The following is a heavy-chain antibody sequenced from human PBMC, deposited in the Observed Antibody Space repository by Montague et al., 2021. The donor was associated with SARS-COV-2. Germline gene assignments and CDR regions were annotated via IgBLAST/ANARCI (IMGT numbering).Heavy chain of an antibody. D-gene: IGHD3-22*01. CDR3: ARDSGYYDSSGYSYDAFDS. CDR2: IDHTGST. CDR1: GGSISSGGYY. J-gene: IGHJ3*02. Sequence: TLSLTCTVSGGSISSGGYYWSWIRQHPGKGLEWIGYIDHTGSTHYXSSLKSRVTISKETSKNHFSLNLRSVTAADSAVYYCARDSGYYDSSGYSYDAFDSGGQGAKVTVSS. V-gene: IGHV4-31*03.